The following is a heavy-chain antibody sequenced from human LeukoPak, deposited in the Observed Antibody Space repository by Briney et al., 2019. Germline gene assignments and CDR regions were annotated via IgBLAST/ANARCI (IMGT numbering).Heavy chain of an antibody. D-gene: IGHD3-10*01. CDR2: IYYSGST. CDR3: ARAMVRGVRLFDY. CDR1: GGSISSGGYY. V-gene: IGHV4-31*03. J-gene: IGHJ4*02. Sequence: PSQTLSLTCTVSGGSISSGGYYWSWIRQHPGKGLEWIGYIYYSGSTYYNPSLKSRATISVDTSKNQFSLKLSSVTAADTAVYYCARAMVRGVRLFDYWGQGTLVTVSS.